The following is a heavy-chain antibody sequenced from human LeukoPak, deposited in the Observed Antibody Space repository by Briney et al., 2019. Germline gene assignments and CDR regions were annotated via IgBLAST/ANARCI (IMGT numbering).Heavy chain of an antibody. J-gene: IGHJ6*02. Sequence: GGSLRLSCAVSGFTVSNNYVHWVRQAPGKGLEWVSVMYSGGDTSYADSVTGRFTISRDNYRNTLYLQMTGLRAEDTAVYYCAREETPGYYYYGMDVWGQGTTVTVSS. CDR2: MYSGGDT. V-gene: IGHV3-53*01. CDR3: AREETPGYYYYGMDV. CDR1: GFTVSNNY.